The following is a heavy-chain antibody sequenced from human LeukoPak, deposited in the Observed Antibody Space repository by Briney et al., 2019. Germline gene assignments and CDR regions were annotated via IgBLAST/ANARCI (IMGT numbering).Heavy chain of an antibody. CDR1: GGSFSGYY. Sequence: NPSETLSLTCAVYGGSFSGYYWSRIRQPPGKGLEWIGEINHSGSTNYNPSLKSRVTISVDTSKNQFSLKLSSVTAADTAVYYCARAGLFCSGGSCPAYAFDIWGQGTMVTVSS. CDR2: INHSGST. D-gene: IGHD2-15*01. V-gene: IGHV4-34*01. CDR3: ARAGLFCSGGSCPAYAFDI. J-gene: IGHJ3*02.